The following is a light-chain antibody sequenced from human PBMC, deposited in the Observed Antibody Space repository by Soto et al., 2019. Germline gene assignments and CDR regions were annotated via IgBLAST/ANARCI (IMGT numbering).Light chain of an antibody. J-gene: IGKJ1*01. CDR2: KAS. Sequence: DIQMTQSPSSLSASVGDRVTITCRASQSIGDSLAWYQQKPGKTPNLLMYKASTLEGGVPSRFSGRGSGTEFALTISSLQPGDFATYYCQQYNSFSPATFRQGTKVDIK. V-gene: IGKV1-5*03. CDR3: QQYNSFSPAT. CDR1: QSIGDS.